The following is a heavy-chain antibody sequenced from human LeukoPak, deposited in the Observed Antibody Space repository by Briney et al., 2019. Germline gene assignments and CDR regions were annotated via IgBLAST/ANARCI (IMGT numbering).Heavy chain of an antibody. J-gene: IGHJ3*02. D-gene: IGHD3-3*01. Sequence: GGSLRLSCAASGFTFSTYSMKWVRQAPGKGLEWVSYISSSSSTIYYADSVKGRFTISRDNAKNSLYLQMNSLRAEDTAVYYCARSRDDFWSGQEGFAFDIWGQGTLVTVSS. V-gene: IGHV3-48*01. CDR2: ISSSSSTI. CDR1: GFTFSTYS. CDR3: ARSRDDFWSGQEGFAFDI.